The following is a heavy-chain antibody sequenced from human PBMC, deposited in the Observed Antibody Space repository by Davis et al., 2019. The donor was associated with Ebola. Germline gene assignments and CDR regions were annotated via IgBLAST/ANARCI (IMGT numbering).Heavy chain of an antibody. CDR1: GFTFSSYS. CDR2: ISSSSSYI. CDR3: ASMVRGVITVGYYYYMDV. V-gene: IGHV3-21*01. J-gene: IGHJ6*03. D-gene: IGHD3-10*01. Sequence: GESLKISCAASGFTFSSYSMNWVRQAPGKGLEWVSSISSSSSYIYYADSVKGRFTISRDNAKNSLYLQMNSLRAEDTAVYYCASMVRGVITVGYYYYMDVWGKGTTVTVSS.